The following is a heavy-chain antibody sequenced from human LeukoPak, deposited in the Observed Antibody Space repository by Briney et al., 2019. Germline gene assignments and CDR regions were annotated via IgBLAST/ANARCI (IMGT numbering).Heavy chain of an antibody. CDR1: GFAFSYYG. D-gene: IGHD1-26*01. CDR3: AKPSAGAGDYFDY. V-gene: IGHV3-30*02. J-gene: IGHJ4*02. Sequence: PGGSLRLSCAASGFAFSYYGIHWVRQAPGKGLEWVTFIRYDGSTKYYRDSVKGRSTISRDNSKNTLYLQMNSLRAEDTAVYFCAKPSAGAGDYFDYWGQGTLVTVSS. CDR2: IRYDGSTK.